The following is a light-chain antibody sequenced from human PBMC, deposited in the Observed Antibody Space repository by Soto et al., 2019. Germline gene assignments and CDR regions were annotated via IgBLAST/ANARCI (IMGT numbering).Light chain of an antibody. CDR1: XSDVGGYNY. V-gene: IGLV2-14*01. CDR3: SSYTSSSLYV. J-gene: IGLJ1*01. CDR2: DVS. Sequence: QSALTQPASVSGSPGQSITIACTGTXSDVGGYNYVSWYQQLPGKAPKLMIYDVSDRPSGVSNRFSGSKSGNTASLTISGLQAEDEADYYCSSYTSSSLYVFGTGTKVTVL.